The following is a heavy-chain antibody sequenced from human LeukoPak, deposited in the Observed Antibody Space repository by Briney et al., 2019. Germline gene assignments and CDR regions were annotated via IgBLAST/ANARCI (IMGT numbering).Heavy chain of an antibody. CDR1: GFTFSSYA. CDR2: ISGSGGST. D-gene: IGHD3-10*01. Sequence: PGGSLRLSCAAPGFTFSSYAISWVRQAPGKGLEWVSAISGSGGSTYYADSVKGRFTISRDNSKNTLYLQMNSLRAEDTAVYYCAKGRYGSGTDFDYWGQGTLVTVSS. V-gene: IGHV3-23*01. J-gene: IGHJ4*02. CDR3: AKGRYGSGTDFDY.